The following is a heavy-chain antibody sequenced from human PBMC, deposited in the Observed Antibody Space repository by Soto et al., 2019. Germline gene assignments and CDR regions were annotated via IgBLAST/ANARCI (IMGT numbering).Heavy chain of an antibody. J-gene: IGHJ4*02. D-gene: IGHD5-18*01. CDR3: AKDPTTTAMVIPITFDY. Sequence: GGSLRLSCAASGITFSSYAMSWVRQAPGKGLEWVSAISGSGGSTYYADSVKGRFTISRDNSKNTLYLQMNSLRAEDTAVYYCAKDPTTTAMVIPITFDYWGQGTLVTVSS. CDR1: GITFSSYA. V-gene: IGHV3-23*01. CDR2: ISGSGGST.